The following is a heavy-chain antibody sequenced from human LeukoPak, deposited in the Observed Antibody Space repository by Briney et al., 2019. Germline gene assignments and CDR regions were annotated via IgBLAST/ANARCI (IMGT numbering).Heavy chain of an antibody. J-gene: IGHJ4*02. D-gene: IGHD3-10*01. CDR2: IYHSGST. Sequence: SQTLSLTCAVSGGSISSGGYSWSWIRQPPGKGLEWIGYIYHSGSTNYNPSLKSRVTMSVDMSKNQFSLRLRSVTAADTAVYYCARRPPGGEFDYWGQGTLVTVSS. V-gene: IGHV4-30-2*01. CDR1: GGSISSGGYS. CDR3: ARRPPGGEFDY.